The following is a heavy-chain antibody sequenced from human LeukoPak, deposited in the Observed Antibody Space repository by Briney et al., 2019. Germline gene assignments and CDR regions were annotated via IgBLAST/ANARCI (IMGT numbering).Heavy chain of an antibody. CDR1: GGSISTSSYY. V-gene: IGHV4-39*01. J-gene: IGHJ4*02. Sequence: SETLSLTCTVSGGSISTSSYYWGWIRQPPGKGLECIGNIYYSGSTYYNPSLKSRVTISVDTSKNQFSLKLSSVTAADTAVYYCARTRYYYNSRSYGAPYYFDYWGQGTLVTVSS. D-gene: IGHD3-10*01. CDR3: ARTRYYYNSRSYGAPYYFDY. CDR2: IYYSGST.